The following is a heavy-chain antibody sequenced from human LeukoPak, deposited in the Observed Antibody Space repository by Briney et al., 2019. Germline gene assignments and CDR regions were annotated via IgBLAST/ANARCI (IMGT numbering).Heavy chain of an antibody. D-gene: IGHD3-3*01. CDR3: ARLDYDFWSGYYNWFDP. CDR2: IYYSGST. CDR1: GGSVSSGSYY. J-gene: IGHJ5*02. Sequence: SETPSLTCTVSGGSVSSGSYYWSWIRQPPGTGLEWIGYIYYSGSTNYNPSLKSRVTISVDTSKNQFSLKLSSVTAADTAVYYCARLDYDFWSGYYNWFDPWGQGTLVTVSS. V-gene: IGHV4-61*01.